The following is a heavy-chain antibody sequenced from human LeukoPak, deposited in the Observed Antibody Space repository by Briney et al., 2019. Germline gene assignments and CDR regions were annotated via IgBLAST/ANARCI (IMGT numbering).Heavy chain of an antibody. Sequence: SETLSLTCTVSGGSISSGDYYWSWIRQPPGEGLEWIGYIYYSGSTYYNPSLKSRVTISVDTSKNQFSLKLSSVTAADTAVYYCARRNYYGSGRCFDYWGQGTLVTVSS. CDR1: GGSISSGDYY. D-gene: IGHD3-10*01. J-gene: IGHJ4*02. CDR2: IYYSGST. CDR3: ARRNYYGSGRCFDY. V-gene: IGHV4-30-4*01.